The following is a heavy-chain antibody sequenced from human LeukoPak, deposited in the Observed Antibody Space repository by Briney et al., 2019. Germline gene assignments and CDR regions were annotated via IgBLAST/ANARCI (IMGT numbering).Heavy chain of an antibody. Sequence: SETLSLTCTVSGGSISSSSYYWGWIRQPPGKGLEWIGSIYYSGSTYYNPSLKSQVTISVDTSKNQFSLKLSSVTAADTAVYYCASFYGSGSYYPKPDYWGQGTLVTASS. J-gene: IGHJ4*02. CDR3: ASFYGSGSYYPKPDY. D-gene: IGHD3-10*01. V-gene: IGHV4-39*01. CDR1: GGSISSSSYY. CDR2: IYYSGST.